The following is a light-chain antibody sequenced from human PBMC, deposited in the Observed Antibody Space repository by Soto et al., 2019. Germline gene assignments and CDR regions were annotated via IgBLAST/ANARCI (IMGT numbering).Light chain of an antibody. CDR1: NSNIGSNY. CDR2: RNN. J-gene: IGLJ2*01. CDR3: STWDDSLHGIVV. Sequence: QSVLTQPPSASGTPGQTVTISCSGSNSNIGSNYVCWYQQLPGTAPKLLIYRNNHRPSGVPDRFSGSKSGTSASLAISGLLSEDEGDYYCSTWDDSLHGIVVFGGGTQLTVL. V-gene: IGLV1-47*01.